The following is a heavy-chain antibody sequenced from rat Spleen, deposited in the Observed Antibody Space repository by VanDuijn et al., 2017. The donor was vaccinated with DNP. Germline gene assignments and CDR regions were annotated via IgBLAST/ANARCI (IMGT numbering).Heavy chain of an antibody. CDR3: ARWTRYFDY. J-gene: IGHJ2*01. CDR1: GYSITSNY. CDR2: ISYSGST. D-gene: IGHD1-7*01. V-gene: IGHV3-1*01. Sequence: EVQLQESGPGLVKPSQSLSLTCSVTGYSITSNYWGWIRKFPGNKMEWIGHISYSGSTNYNPSLKSRISITRDTSKNRFFLHLNSVTTEDTATYYCARWTRYFDYWGQGVMVTVSS.